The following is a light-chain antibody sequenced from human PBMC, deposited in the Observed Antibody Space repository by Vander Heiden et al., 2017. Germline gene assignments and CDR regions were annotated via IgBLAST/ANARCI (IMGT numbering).Light chain of an antibody. J-gene: IGLJ2*01. CDR1: SSNIGAGYD. Sequence: QSVLTQPPSVSGAPGQRVTISCTGSSSNIGAGYDVHWYQQLPGTAPKLIIYGNSNRPSGAPDRFSGSKSGTSASLAITGLQAEDEADYYCQSYDSSLSGSVFGGGTKLTVL. V-gene: IGLV1-40*01. CDR3: QSYDSSLSGSV. CDR2: GNS.